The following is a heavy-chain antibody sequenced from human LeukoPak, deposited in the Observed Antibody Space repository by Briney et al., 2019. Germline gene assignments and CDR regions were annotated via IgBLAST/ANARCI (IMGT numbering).Heavy chain of an antibody. V-gene: IGHV1-69*06. D-gene: IGHD6-6*01. J-gene: IGHJ4*02. CDR1: GGTFSSYA. CDR3: ATPRIAARPLRY. CDR2: IIPIFGTA. Sequence: ASVKVSCKASGGTFSSYAISWVRQAPGQGLEWMGGIIPIFGTAIYAQKFQGRVTMTEDTSTDTAYMELSSLRSEDTAVYYCATPRIAARPLRYWGQGTLVTVSS.